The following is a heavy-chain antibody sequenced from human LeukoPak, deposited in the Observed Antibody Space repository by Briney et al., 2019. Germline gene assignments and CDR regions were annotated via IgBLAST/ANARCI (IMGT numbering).Heavy chain of an antibody. CDR1: GGSISSSSYY. D-gene: IGHD6-6*01. CDR3: ASSPSIAALRDY. V-gene: IGHV4-39*07. CDR2: IYYSGST. J-gene: IGHJ4*02. Sequence: SETLSLTCTVSGGSISSSSYYWGWIRQPPGKGLEWIGSIYYSGSTYYNPSLKSRVTISVDTSKNQFSLKLSSVTAADTAVYYCASSPSIAALRDYWGQGTLVTVSS.